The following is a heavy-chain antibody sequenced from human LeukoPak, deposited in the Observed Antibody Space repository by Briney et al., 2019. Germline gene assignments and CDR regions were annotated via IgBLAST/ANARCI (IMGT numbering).Heavy chain of an antibody. Sequence: SETLSLTCAVSGGSLSSGGYSWSWIRQPPGKGLEWIGYIYHSGSTYYNPSLKSRVTISVDRSKNQFSLKLSSVTAADTAVYYCARGPPYYYGSGSYIPSSFDYWGQGTLVTVSS. CDR2: IYHSGST. CDR3: ARGPPYYYGSGSYIPSSFDY. J-gene: IGHJ4*02. CDR1: GGSLSSGGYS. D-gene: IGHD3-10*01. V-gene: IGHV4-30-2*01.